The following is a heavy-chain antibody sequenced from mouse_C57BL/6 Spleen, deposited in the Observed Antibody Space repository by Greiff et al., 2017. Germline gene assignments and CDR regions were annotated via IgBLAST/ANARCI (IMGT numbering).Heavy chain of an antibody. D-gene: IGHD2-4*01. J-gene: IGHJ3*01. CDR2: INPYKGDT. CDR1: GYSFTGYF. Sequence: VQLQQSGPELVKPGASVKISCKASGYSFTGYFMNWVKQSHGKSLEWIGSINPYKGDTYYNQKFKGKAKLTVDKPYSTARMEILCLTSEDFAVYYCATDYDSAGFAYWGQGTLVTVSA. CDR3: ATDYDSAGFAY. V-gene: IGHV1-37*01.